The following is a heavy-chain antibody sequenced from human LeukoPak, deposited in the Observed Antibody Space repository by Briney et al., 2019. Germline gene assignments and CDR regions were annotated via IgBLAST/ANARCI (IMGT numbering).Heavy chain of an antibody. V-gene: IGHV3-30*04. Sequence: GGSLRLSCAASGFTFSSYAMHWVRQAPGKGLEWVAVISYDGSNKYYADSVKGRFTISRDNSKNTLYLQMNSLRAEDTAVYYCARGWGTIGAFDIWGQGTMVTVSS. CDR1: GFTFSSYA. CDR2: ISYDGSNK. J-gene: IGHJ3*02. D-gene: IGHD1-7*01. CDR3: ARGWGTIGAFDI.